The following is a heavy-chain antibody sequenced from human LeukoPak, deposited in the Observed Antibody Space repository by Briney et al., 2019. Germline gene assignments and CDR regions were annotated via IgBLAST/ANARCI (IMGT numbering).Heavy chain of an antibody. D-gene: IGHD3-3*01. CDR1: GFTFSSYS. CDR2: ISSSSSTI. Sequence: GGSLRLSCAASGFTFSSYSMNWVRQAPGKGLEWVSYISSSSSTIYYADSVKGRFTISKDNAKNSLYLQMNSLRAEDTAVYYCARKSGGYDFWSGYYLWFDPWGQGTLVTVSS. V-gene: IGHV3-48*01. CDR3: ARKSGGYDFWSGYYLWFDP. J-gene: IGHJ5*02.